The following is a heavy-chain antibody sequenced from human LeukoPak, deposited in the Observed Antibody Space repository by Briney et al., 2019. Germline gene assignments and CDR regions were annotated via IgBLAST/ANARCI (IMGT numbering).Heavy chain of an antibody. CDR2: IYTSGST. Sequence: PSETLSLTCTVSGGSISSYYWSWIRQPAGKGLEWIGRIYTSGSTNYNPSLKSRVTMSVDTSKNQFSLKLSSVTAADTAVYYCARNDYGDDKSRLVNYYYGMDVWGQGTTVTVSS. D-gene: IGHD4-17*01. CDR1: GGSISSYY. J-gene: IGHJ6*02. V-gene: IGHV4-4*07. CDR3: ARNDYGDDKSRLVNYYYGMDV.